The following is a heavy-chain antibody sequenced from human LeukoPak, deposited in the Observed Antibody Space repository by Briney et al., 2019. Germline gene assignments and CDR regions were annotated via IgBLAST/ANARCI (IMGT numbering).Heavy chain of an antibody. V-gene: IGHV3-48*04. J-gene: IGHJ6*03. Sequence: PGGSLRLSCAGSGFTFSRYGMHWVRQAPGKGLEWVSYISSSGSTIYYADSVKGRFTISRDNAKNSLYLQMNSLRAEDTAVYYCARNTKAAPPAAYYMDVWGKGTTVTVSS. CDR1: GFTFSRYG. D-gene: IGHD2-2*01. CDR3: ARNTKAAPPAAYYMDV. CDR2: ISSSGSTI.